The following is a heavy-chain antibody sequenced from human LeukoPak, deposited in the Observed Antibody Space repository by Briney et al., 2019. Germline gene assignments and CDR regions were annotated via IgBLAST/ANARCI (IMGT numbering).Heavy chain of an antibody. CDR2: IIPIFGTA. J-gene: IGHJ4*02. CDR1: GGTFSSYA. D-gene: IGHD2-2*02. V-gene: IGHV1-69*06. Sequence: ASVKVSCKASGGTFSSYAISWVRQAPGQGLEWMGGIIPIFGTANYAQKFQGRVTITADKSTSTAYMELSSLRSGDTAVYYCARDGCSSTSCYMDYWGQGTLVTVSS. CDR3: ARDGCSSTSCYMDY.